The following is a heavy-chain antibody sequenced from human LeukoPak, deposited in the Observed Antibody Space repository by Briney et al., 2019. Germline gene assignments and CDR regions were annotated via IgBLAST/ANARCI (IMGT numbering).Heavy chain of an antibody. Sequence: TTSETLFLTCTVSGYSISSGYYWGWIRQPPGKGLEWIGNIYHGGSTYYNPSLKSRVTISLDTSKNQFSLRLNSVTAADTAVYYCARVGSYYYFDYWGQGTLVTVSS. CDR3: ARVGSYYYFDY. V-gene: IGHV4-38-2*02. J-gene: IGHJ4*02. CDR1: GYSISSGYY. CDR2: IYHGGST. D-gene: IGHD1-26*01.